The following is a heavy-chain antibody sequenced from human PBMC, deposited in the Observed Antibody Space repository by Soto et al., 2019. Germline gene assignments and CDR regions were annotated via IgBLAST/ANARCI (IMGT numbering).Heavy chain of an antibody. J-gene: IGHJ4*02. Sequence: PSETLSLTCAVYGGSFSGYYWSWIRQPPGKGLEWIGGINHSGSTNYNPSLKSRVTISVDTSKNQFSLKLSSVTAADTAVYYCASRRNYYGSGSYMAYWGQGTLVTVSS. V-gene: IGHV4-34*01. CDR2: INHSGST. D-gene: IGHD3-10*01. CDR3: ASRRNYYGSGSYMAY. CDR1: GGSFSGYY.